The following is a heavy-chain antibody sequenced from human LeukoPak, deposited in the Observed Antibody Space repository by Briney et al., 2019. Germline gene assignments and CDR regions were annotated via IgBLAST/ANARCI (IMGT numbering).Heavy chain of an antibody. Sequence: ASVEVSCKASGYTFTSYYMHWVRQAPGQGLEWMGIINPSGGSTSYAQKFQGRVTMTRDTSTSTVYMELSSLRSEDTAVYYCARSQNLALDDYWGQGTLVTASS. D-gene: IGHD6-19*01. V-gene: IGHV1-46*01. J-gene: IGHJ4*02. CDR1: GYTFTSYY. CDR2: INPSGGST. CDR3: ARSQNLALDDY.